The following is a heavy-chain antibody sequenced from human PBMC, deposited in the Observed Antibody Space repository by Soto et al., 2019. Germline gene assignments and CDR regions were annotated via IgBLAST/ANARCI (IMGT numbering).Heavy chain of an antibody. V-gene: IGHV3-33*01. J-gene: IGHJ4*02. CDR1: GFTFSSYG. D-gene: IGHD3-22*01. CDR2: IWYDGSNK. CDR3: AFSYDSRPWYFDY. Sequence: SLRLSCAASGFTFSSYGMHWVRQAPGKGLEWVAVIWYDGSNKYYADSVKGRFTISRDNSKNTLYLQMNSLRAEDTAVYYCAFSYDSRPWYFDYWGQGTLVTVS.